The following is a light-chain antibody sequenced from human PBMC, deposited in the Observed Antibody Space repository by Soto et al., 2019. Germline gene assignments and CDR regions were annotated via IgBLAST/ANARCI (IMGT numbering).Light chain of an antibody. J-gene: IGKJ2*01. CDR2: GAS. CDR3: QQYGASPIYT. Sequence: EIVLTQSPGNLSLSPGERATLSCRASQSVSSTYLAWYQQKPGQAPRLLIYGASSRATGTPDRFSGSGSRTDFTLTISRLEPEDFAVYYCQQYGASPIYTFGQGTKLEIK. V-gene: IGKV3-20*01. CDR1: QSVSSTY.